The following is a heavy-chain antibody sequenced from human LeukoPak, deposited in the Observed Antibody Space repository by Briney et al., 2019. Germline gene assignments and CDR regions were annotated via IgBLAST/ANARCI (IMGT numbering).Heavy chain of an antibody. D-gene: IGHD6-13*01. CDR3: GRSQLVRSFDY. CDR1: GGSYSGYY. J-gene: IGHJ4*02. Sequence: SETLSLTCAVYGGSYSGYYWSWIRQPPGKGLEWIGEINHSGSTNYNPSLKSRVTISVDTSKNQFSLKLSSVTAADTAVYYCGRSQLVRSFDYWGQGMLVTVSS. CDR2: INHSGST. V-gene: IGHV4-34*01.